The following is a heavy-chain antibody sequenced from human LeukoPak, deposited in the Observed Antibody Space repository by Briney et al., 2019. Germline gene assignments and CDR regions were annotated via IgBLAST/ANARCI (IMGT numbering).Heavy chain of an antibody. D-gene: IGHD4-23*01. CDR1: GFTFSSYG. Sequence: GGSLRLSCAASGFTFSSYGMHWVRQAPGKGLEWVAFIRYDGSNKYYADSVKGRFTISRDNSKNTLYLQMNSLRAEDTAVYYCAKDPRGDYGGNQPGYMDVWGKGTTVTISS. V-gene: IGHV3-30*02. CDR2: IRYDGSNK. CDR3: AKDPRGDYGGNQPGYMDV. J-gene: IGHJ6*03.